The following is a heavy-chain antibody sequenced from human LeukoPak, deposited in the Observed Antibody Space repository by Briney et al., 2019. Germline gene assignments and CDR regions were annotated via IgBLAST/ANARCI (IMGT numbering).Heavy chain of an antibody. CDR3: ARDCIVGATGECN. CDR1: GFMFNSYV. Sequence: GGSLRLSCAASGFMFNSYVMSWVRQAPGKGLEWVSAINGGGGNTYYADSVKGRFTISRDNSKNMVYLQMNSLRAEDTAVYYCARDCIVGATGECNWGQGTLVTVSS. CDR2: INGGGGNT. V-gene: IGHV3-23*01. J-gene: IGHJ4*02. D-gene: IGHD1-26*01.